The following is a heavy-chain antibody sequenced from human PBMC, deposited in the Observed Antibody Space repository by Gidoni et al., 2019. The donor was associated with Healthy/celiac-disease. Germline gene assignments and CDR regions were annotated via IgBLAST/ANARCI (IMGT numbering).Heavy chain of an antibody. Sequence: KASGGTFSSYAISWVRQAPGQGLEWMGGIIPIFGTANYAQKFQGRVTITADESTSTAYMELSSLRSEDTAVYYCARTGYSSSWRAFDIWGQGTMVTVSS. CDR2: IIPIFGTA. D-gene: IGHD6-13*01. CDR3: ARTGYSSSWRAFDI. V-gene: IGHV1-69*01. J-gene: IGHJ3*02. CDR1: GGTFSSYA.